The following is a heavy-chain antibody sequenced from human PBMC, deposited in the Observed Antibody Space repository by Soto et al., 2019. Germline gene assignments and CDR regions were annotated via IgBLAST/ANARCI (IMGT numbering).Heavy chain of an antibody. CDR2: IYYSGST. CDR1: GGSISSYY. Sequence: TLSLTCTVSGGSISSYYWSWIRQPPGKGLEWIGYIYYSGSTNYNPSLKSRVTISVDTSKNQFSLKLSSVTAADTAVYYCARAVRFLEWFGWFDPWGQGTLVTVSS. J-gene: IGHJ5*02. V-gene: IGHV4-59*01. CDR3: ARAVRFLEWFGWFDP. D-gene: IGHD3-3*01.